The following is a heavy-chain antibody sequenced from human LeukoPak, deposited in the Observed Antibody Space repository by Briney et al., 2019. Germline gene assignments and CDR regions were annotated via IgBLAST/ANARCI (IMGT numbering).Heavy chain of an antibody. V-gene: IGHV4-34*01. J-gene: IGHJ5*02. CDR2: INHSGST. CDR3: ARGRTPSVYSGYDSKLGNWFDP. Sequence: SETLSLTCAVYGGSFSGYYWSWIRQPPGKGLEWIGEINHSGSTNYNPSLKSRVTITVDTSKNQFSLKLSSVTAADTAVYYCARGRTPSVYSGYDSKLGNWFDPWGQGTLVTVSS. CDR1: GGSFSGYY. D-gene: IGHD5-12*01.